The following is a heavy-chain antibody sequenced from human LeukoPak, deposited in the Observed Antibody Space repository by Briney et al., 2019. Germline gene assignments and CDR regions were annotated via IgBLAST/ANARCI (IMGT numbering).Heavy chain of an antibody. V-gene: IGHV3-66*01. CDR2: IYSDGDT. D-gene: IGHD3-10*01. Sequence: QSGGSLRLSCAASGFTVSSNYMSWVRQAPGRGLEWVSVIYSDGDTRYADSVKDRFTISRDNSKNTLYLQMNSLRAEDTALYYCARERGRGVISPYFDQWGQGSLVTVSS. J-gene: IGHJ4*02. CDR3: ARERGRGVISPYFDQ. CDR1: GFTVSSNY.